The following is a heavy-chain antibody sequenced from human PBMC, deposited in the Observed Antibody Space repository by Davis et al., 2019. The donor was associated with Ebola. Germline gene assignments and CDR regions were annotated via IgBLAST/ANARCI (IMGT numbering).Heavy chain of an antibody. CDR3: AKSGLSFGVVKYHYGMDV. V-gene: IGHV3-23*01. J-gene: IGHJ6*04. D-gene: IGHD3-3*01. Sequence: GGSLRLSCTVSVIAFSTYAVPRVRQAPRQGLKGVAAISGSGGRTDYADSVKGRFTISRDNSKKTLYLQMNSLRAEDTAVYYCAKSGLSFGVVKYHYGMDVWGKGPTVTVSS. CDR1: VIAFSTYA. CDR2: ISGSGGRT.